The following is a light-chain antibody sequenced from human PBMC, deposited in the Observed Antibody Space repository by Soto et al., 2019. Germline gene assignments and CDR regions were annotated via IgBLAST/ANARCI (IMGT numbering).Light chain of an antibody. J-gene: IGLJ6*01. Sequence: LTQPPSASGSPGQSVTISCTGTKSDIGVYDFVSWYQHHPGKAPRLIIYEVVQRPSGVPDRFSGSKSGNTASLTVSGLQAADEADYFCKSYAGSNTYVFGRGTKV. CDR3: KSYAGSNTYV. CDR2: EVV. V-gene: IGLV2-8*01. CDR1: KSDIGVYDF.